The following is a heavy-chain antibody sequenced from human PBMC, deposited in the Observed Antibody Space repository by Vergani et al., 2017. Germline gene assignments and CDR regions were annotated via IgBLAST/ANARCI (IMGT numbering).Heavy chain of an antibody. V-gene: IGHV3-66*02. CDR1: GFTVSSNH. CDR2: IYSAGNR. J-gene: IGHJ5*02. D-gene: IGHD2-21*02. Sequence: EVQLVESGGGSVQPGGSLTLSCAASGFTVSSNHMTWVRQAPGKGLEWVSLIYSAGNRYYADSVKDRFTISRDTSMNTLYLQMNSLRPEDTAVYYCARGQKWSLQGDWFDPWGQGTLVTVSS. CDR3: ARGQKWSLQGDWFDP.